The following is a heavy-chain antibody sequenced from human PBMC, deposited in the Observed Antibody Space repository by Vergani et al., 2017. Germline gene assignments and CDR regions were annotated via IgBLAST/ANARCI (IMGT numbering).Heavy chain of an antibody. V-gene: IGHV1-24*01. D-gene: IGHD3-10*01. J-gene: IGHJ4*02. CDR3: ATGFSGRVLWFGESYYFDY. CDR1: GGTFSSYA. CDR2: FDPEDGET. Sequence: QVQLVQSGAEVKKPGSSVKVSCKASGGTFSSYAISWVRQAPGKGLEWMGGFDPEDGETIYAQKFQGRVTMTEDTSTDTAYMELSSLRSEDTAVYYCATGFSGRVLWFGESYYFDYWGQGTLVTVSS.